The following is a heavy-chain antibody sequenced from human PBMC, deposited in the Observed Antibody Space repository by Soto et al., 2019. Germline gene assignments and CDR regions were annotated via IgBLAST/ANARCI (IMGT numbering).Heavy chain of an antibody. CDR2: ISGSGGST. J-gene: IGHJ4*02. V-gene: IGHV3-23*01. CDR1: GFTFSSYA. CDR3: AKDPPPNPRLAAASPPIHY. D-gene: IGHD6-13*01. Sequence: GGSLRLSCAASGFTFSSYAMSWVRQAPGKGLEWVSAISGSGGSTYYANSVKGRFTIPRDNSKNTLHLQMNSLRAEDTAVYYCAKDPPPNPRLAAASPPIHYWGQGTLVTVS.